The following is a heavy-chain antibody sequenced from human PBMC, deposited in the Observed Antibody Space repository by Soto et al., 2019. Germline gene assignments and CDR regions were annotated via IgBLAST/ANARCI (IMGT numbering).Heavy chain of an antibody. J-gene: IGHJ5*02. CDR2: INHSGST. CDR1: GGSFSGYY. CDR3: ARGYCSGGSCYKGWFDP. D-gene: IGHD2-15*01. Sequence: SETLSLTCAVYGGSFSGYYWTGSRQPPGTGLEWIGEINHSGSTNYNPSLKSRVTISVDTSKNQFSLKLSSVTAADTAVYYCARGYCSGGSCYKGWFDPWGQGTLVTVSS. V-gene: IGHV4-34*01.